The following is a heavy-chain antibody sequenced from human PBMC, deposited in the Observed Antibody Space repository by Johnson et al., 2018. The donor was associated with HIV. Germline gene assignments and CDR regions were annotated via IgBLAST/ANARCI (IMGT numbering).Heavy chain of an antibody. CDR2: IKSNTDGGTT. CDR3: TTDLPSNYYDSSGTKLDAFDI. Sequence: VQLVESGGGLVKPGGSLRLSCAASGFTFSNAWMSWVRQAPGKGLEWVGRIKSNTDGGTTDYAAPVKGRFTISRDDSKNTLKLQKNSLQTEDTDVYYCTTDLPSNYYDSSGTKLDAFDIWGQGTMVTVSS. J-gene: IGHJ3*02. D-gene: IGHD3-22*01. V-gene: IGHV3-15*01. CDR1: GFTFSNAW.